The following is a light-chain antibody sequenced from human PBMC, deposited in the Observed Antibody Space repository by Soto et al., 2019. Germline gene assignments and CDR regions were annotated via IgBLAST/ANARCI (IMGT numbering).Light chain of an antibody. CDR2: EGT. Sequence: QSALTQPASVSGSPGQSITISCTGTSSDIGRYKFVSWFQQHPGKAPKLMIFEGTNRPSGVSNRFSGSKSGNTASLTISGLRAEDEGNYHCCSYAGNRIFVFGGGTKVTVL. V-gene: IGLV2-23*01. J-gene: IGLJ3*02. CDR3: CSYAGNRIFV. CDR1: SSDIGRYKF.